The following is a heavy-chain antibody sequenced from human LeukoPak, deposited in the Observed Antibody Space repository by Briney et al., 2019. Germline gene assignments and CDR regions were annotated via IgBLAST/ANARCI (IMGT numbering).Heavy chain of an antibody. CDR2: INPNRGGT. Sequence: ASVKVSCQASGYTFTGYYMHWVRQAPGQGLEWMGWINPNRGGTNYAQQFQGRVTMTRDTSISPAHMEPSRLRSYDPARYSLARETLAYCSGGSCSPYWGQGTLVTVST. D-gene: IGHD2-15*01. CDR3: ARETLAYCSGGSCSPY. J-gene: IGHJ4*02. V-gene: IGHV1-2*02. CDR1: GYTFTGYY.